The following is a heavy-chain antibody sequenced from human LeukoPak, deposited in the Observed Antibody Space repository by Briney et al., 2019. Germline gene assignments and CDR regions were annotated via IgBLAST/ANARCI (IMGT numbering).Heavy chain of an antibody. CDR2: IDPSDSYT. J-gene: IGHJ4*02. CDR1: GSSFTSYW. Sequence: GASLRISCKGSGSSFTSYWINWVRQMPGKGLEWMGRIDPSDSYTNYSPSFQGHVTISADKSINTAYLQWSSLKASDTAMYYCASLPGYCSSTSCSSLFDYWGQGTLVTVSS. CDR3: ASLPGYCSSTSCSSLFDY. V-gene: IGHV5-10-1*01. D-gene: IGHD2-2*01.